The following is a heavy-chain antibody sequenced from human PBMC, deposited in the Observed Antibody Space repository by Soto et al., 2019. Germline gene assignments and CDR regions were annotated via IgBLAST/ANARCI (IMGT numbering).Heavy chain of an antibody. Sequence: LEPLPLSCTVSGGSGIGGGDYWSWIRQPPGKGLEWIGYIYYSGSTNYNPSLKSRVTISVDTSKNQFSLKLSSVTAADTAVYYCAREYYYDSSGYYGDHWFDPWGQGTLVTVSS. CDR1: GGSGIGGGDY. D-gene: IGHD3-22*01. CDR2: IYYSGST. V-gene: IGHV4-61*08. CDR3: AREYYYDSSGYYGDHWFDP. J-gene: IGHJ5*02.